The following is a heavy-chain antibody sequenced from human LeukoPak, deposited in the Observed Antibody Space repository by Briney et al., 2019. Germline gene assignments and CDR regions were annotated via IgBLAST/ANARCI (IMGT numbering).Heavy chain of an antibody. V-gene: IGHV3-53*01. CDR1: GFTFGSYA. Sequence: GGSLRLSCAASGFTFGSYAMSWVRQAPGKGLEWVSVIYSGGSTYYADSVKGRFTISRDNSKNTLYLQMNSLRAEDTAVYYCARDLAGGAFDIWGQGTMVTVSS. J-gene: IGHJ3*02. D-gene: IGHD3-10*01. CDR3: ARDLAGGAFDI. CDR2: IYSGGST.